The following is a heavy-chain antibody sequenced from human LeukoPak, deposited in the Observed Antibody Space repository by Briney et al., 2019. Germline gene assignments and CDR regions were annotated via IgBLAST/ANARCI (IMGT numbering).Heavy chain of an antibody. D-gene: IGHD6-6*01. CDR2: IYYSGRT. CDR1: GGSISSGGYY. Sequence: SQTLTLTCTVSGGSISSGGYYWSWIRPQPGKGLEWNRYIYYSGRTYYNPSLKSRVTIRVDTSKNQFSLKLTAVTAEDPAVYYCARAVLAARPDYWGKGTLVTVSS. J-gene: IGHJ4*02. V-gene: IGHV4-31*03. CDR3: ARAVLAARPDY.